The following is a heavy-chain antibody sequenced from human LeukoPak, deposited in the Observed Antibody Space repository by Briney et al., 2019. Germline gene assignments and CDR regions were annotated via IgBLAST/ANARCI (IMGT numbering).Heavy chain of an antibody. CDR3: ARAVDAIGDFDI. CDR2: INHSGST. Sequence: SETLSLTCAVYGGSFSGYSWTWIRQPPGKGLEWIGEINHSGSTNYNPSLKSRVTISVDTSKNQFSLKLSSVTAADTAVYYCARAVDAIGDFDIWGQGTIVTVSS. D-gene: IGHD5-12*01. CDR1: GGSFSGYS. J-gene: IGHJ3*02. V-gene: IGHV4-34*01.